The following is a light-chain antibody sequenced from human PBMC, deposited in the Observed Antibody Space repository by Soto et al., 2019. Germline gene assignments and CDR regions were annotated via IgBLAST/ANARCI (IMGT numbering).Light chain of an antibody. CDR1: SSDVGGYDY. J-gene: IGLJ1*01. CDR2: EVS. Sequence: SVLTQPASVSGSPGQSITISCTGTSSDVGGYDYVSWYQQHPGKAPKLMIYEVSNRPSGVSNRFSGSKSGNTASLTISGLQADDEADYYCSSYTSSSTLYVFGTGTKV. CDR3: SSYTSSSTLYV. V-gene: IGLV2-14*01.